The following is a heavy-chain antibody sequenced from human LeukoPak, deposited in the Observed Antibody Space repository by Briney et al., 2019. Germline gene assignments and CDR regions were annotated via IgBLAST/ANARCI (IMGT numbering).Heavy chain of an antibody. CDR2: IYYSRST. D-gene: IGHD3-22*01. J-gene: IGHJ3*02. Sequence: SETLSVTCTVSGGSISSYYWSWIRQPPGKGLEWIGYIYYSRSTNYNPSLKGRVTISVDTSKNQFSLKLSSVTAADTAVYYCARDYYDRNDAFDIWGQGTMVTVSS. CDR1: GGSISSYY. V-gene: IGHV4-59*01. CDR3: ARDYYDRNDAFDI.